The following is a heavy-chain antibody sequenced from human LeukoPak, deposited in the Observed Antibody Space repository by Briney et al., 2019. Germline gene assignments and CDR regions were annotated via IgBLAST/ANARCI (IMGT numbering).Heavy chain of an antibody. CDR1: DYSVNGVHC. D-gene: IGHD3-16*02. CDR3: ARAPQQYDYVWGSYRFRRFDP. J-gene: IGHJ5*02. CDR2: IYYSGST. Sequence: PSETLSLTCTVSDYSVNGVHCWGWIRQPPGKGLEWIGYIYYSGSTNYNPSLKSRVTISVDTSKNQFSLKLSSVTAADTAVCYCARAPQQYDYVWGSYRFRRFDPWGQGTLVTVSS. V-gene: IGHV4-61*08.